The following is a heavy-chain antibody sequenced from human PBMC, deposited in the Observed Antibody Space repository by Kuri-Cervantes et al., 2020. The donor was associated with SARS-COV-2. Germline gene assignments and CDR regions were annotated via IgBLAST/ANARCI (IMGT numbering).Heavy chain of an antibody. Sequence: SVKVSCKASGGTFSSYVISWVRQAPGQGLEWMGGIIPIFGTANYAQKFQGRVTITTDTSTSTAYMELGSLRSDDTAVYYCARDPMWSRYYYDSSGSYYFDYWGQGTLVTVSS. V-gene: IGHV1-69*05. CDR3: ARDPMWSRYYYDSSGSYYFDY. CDR2: IIPIFGTA. CDR1: GGTFSSYV. J-gene: IGHJ4*02. D-gene: IGHD3-22*01.